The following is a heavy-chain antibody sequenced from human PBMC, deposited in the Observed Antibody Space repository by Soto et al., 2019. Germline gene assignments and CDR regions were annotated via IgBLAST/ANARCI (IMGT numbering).Heavy chain of an antibody. V-gene: IGHV1-18*04. Sequence: ASVKVSCKASGYTFTNYYMHWVRQAPGQGLEWMGWISAYNGNTNYAQKLQGRVTMTTDTSTSTAYMELRSLRSDDTAVYYCARGINSGYDSNPFYYWGQGTLVTVSS. D-gene: IGHD5-12*01. CDR2: ISAYNGNT. CDR3: ARGINSGYDSNPFYY. J-gene: IGHJ4*02. CDR1: GYTFTNYY.